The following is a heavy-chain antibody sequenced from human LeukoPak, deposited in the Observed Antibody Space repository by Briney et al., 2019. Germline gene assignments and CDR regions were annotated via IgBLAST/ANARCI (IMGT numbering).Heavy chain of an antibody. J-gene: IGHJ6*03. CDR3: ARAAARRQHYYYYMDV. Sequence: ASVKVSCKASGYTFTSYGISWVRQAPGQGLEWMGWISAYNGNTNYAQKLQGRVTMTTDTSTSTAYMELRSLRSEDTAVYYCARAAARRQHYYYYMDVWGKGTTVTVSS. CDR2: ISAYNGNT. CDR1: GYTFTSYG. V-gene: IGHV1-18*01. D-gene: IGHD6-6*01.